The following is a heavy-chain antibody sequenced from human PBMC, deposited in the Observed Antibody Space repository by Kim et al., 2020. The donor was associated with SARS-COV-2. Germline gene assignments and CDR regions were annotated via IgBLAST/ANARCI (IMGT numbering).Heavy chain of an antibody. D-gene: IGHD3-10*01. V-gene: IGHV4-34*01. CDR1: GGSFSGYY. CDR2: INHSGST. CDR3: ARGPRGSRLDY. Sequence: SETLSLTCAVYGGSFSGYYWSWIRQPPGKGLEWIGEINHSGSTNYNPSLKSRVSISVDTPKNQFSLKLSSVTAADTAVYYCARGPRGSRLDYWGQGTLVTVSS. J-gene: IGHJ4*02.